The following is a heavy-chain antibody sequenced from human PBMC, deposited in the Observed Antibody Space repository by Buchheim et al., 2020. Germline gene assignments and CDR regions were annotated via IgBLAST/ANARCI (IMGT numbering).Heavy chain of an antibody. CDR1: GFTFSSYG. D-gene: IGHD5-12*01. J-gene: IGHJ4*02. CDR3: GKIYLVSY. V-gene: IGHV3-30*18. Sequence: QVQLVESGGGVVQPGRSLRLSCAASGFTFSSYGMHWVRQAPGKGLEWVAVISYDGSNTYYADSVKGRFTISRDNSKNTLYLQMNGLRSEDKDVYYCGKIYLVSYWGQGTL. CDR2: ISYDGSNT.